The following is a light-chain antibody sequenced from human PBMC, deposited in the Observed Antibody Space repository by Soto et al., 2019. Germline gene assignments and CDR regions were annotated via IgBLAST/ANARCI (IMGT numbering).Light chain of an antibody. V-gene: IGLV2-18*02. CDR2: EVS. J-gene: IGLJ2*01. CDR1: SDDVATYNR. Sequence: QSVLSQPPSVSGAPGQSITISCTGTSDDVATYNRVSWYRQSPGTAPKLLIYEVSNRPSGVPDRFSGSKSGNTASLTISGLQAEDEADYYCSSYASGAIVVFGGGTKVTVL. CDR3: SSYASGAIVV.